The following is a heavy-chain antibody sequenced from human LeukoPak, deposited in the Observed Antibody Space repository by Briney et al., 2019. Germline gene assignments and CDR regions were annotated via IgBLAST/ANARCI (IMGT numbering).Heavy chain of an antibody. CDR2: ISYDGSNK. CDR1: GFTFSTYD. D-gene: IGHD3-22*01. J-gene: IGHJ4*01. V-gene: IGHV3-30*04. Sequence: GGSLRLSCAASGFTFSTYDMHWVRQAPGKGLDWVALISYDGSNKYSADSVKGRLTIYRDNSKNPLYLQMNSLRAEDTAVYYCARDPRTSRPRYYESSEFDYWGQGTPVTVPS. CDR3: ARDPRTSRPRYYESSEFDY.